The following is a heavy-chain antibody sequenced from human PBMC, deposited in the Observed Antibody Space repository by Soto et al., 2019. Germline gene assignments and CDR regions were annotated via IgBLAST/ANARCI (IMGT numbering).Heavy chain of an antibody. CDR3: ARVGQGAWYFDL. J-gene: IGHJ2*01. CDR1: GFSFSSYW. V-gene: IGHV3-74*01. D-gene: IGHD1-26*01. CDR2: IKTDGSTT. Sequence: EVQLVESGGGLVQPGGSLRLSCAASGFSFSSYWMHWVRQAPGKGLVWVSRIKTDGSTTNYADSVKGRFTVSRDNAENTLYLQMTSLRTEDTAVYYCARVGQGAWYFDLWGRGTLGTVSS.